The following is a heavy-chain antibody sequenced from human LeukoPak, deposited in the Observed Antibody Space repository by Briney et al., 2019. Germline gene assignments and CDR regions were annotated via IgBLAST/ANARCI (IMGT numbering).Heavy chain of an antibody. CDR2: IIPIFGTA. J-gene: IGHJ3*02. CDR3: ARARPYYYDSSGYFYDAFDI. CDR1: GGTFSSYA. D-gene: IGHD3-22*01. Sequence: SVKVSCKASGGTFSSYAISWVRQAPGQGLEWMGGIIPIFGTANYAQKFQGRVAITADKSTSTAYMELSSLRSEDTAVYYCARARPYYYDSSGYFYDAFDIWGQGTMVTVSS. V-gene: IGHV1-69*06.